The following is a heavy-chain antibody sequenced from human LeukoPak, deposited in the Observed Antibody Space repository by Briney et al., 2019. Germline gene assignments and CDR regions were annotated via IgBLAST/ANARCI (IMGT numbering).Heavy chain of an antibody. Sequence: GGSLRLSCVASGSTFSSCQMNWVRQAAGKGLEWLSYIHRSGTTVYYADSVRGRFTVSRDNTKNSLYLQMNSLRAEDTAVYYCAREGGGGSYADYWGQGTQVTVSS. CDR3: AREGGGGSYADY. V-gene: IGHV3-48*03. CDR2: IHRSGTTV. D-gene: IGHD1-26*01. CDR1: GSTFSSCQ. J-gene: IGHJ4*02.